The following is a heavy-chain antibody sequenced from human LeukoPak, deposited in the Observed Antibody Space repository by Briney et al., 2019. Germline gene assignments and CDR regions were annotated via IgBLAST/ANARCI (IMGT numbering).Heavy chain of an antibody. D-gene: IGHD3-16*01. V-gene: IGHV3-21*01. CDR2: ISGLSSYT. CDR1: GCTFSGYD. Sequence: PGGSLRLSCSASGCTFSGYDWNSIRQAPGKGLEWVSSISGLSSYTYYGESVKGRFSISRDNAKNSLYLQMNSLGAEDTATYYCGGGFTSLRTSSAGDLWGQGILVTVSS. J-gene: IGHJ4*02. CDR3: GGGFTSLRTSSAGDL.